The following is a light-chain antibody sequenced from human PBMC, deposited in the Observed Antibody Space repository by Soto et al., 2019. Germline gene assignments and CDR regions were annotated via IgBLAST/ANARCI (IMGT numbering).Light chain of an antibody. CDR1: SSDVGGYNY. Sequence: QSALTQPASVSGSPGQSITISCTGTSSDVGGYNYVSWYQQHPGKAPKLMIYDVSYRPSGAFNRFSGSKSGNTASLTISGLQAEDEADYYCSSYSSSSTLVFGGGTKLTVL. CDR2: DVS. V-gene: IGLV2-14*03. J-gene: IGLJ3*02. CDR3: SSYSSSSTLV.